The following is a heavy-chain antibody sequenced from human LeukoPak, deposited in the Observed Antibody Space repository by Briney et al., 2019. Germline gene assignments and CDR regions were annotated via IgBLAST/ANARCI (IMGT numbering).Heavy chain of an antibody. D-gene: IGHD6-13*01. J-gene: IGHJ4*02. V-gene: IGHV4-39*01. CDR1: GGSISSSSYY. Sequence: TSETLSLTCTVSGGSISSSSYYWGWIRQPPGKGLEWIGSIYYSGSTYYNPSLKSRVTISVDTSKNQFSLNLSSVTAADTAVYYCARLRYSSSWSLFDYWGQGTLVTVSS. CDR3: ARLRYSSSWSLFDY. CDR2: IYYSGST.